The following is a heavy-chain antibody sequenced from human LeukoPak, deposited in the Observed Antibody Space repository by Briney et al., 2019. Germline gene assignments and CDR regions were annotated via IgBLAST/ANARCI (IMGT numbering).Heavy chain of an antibody. V-gene: IGHV3-11*01. CDR3: ARDHGARGVIIPYYYYYGMDV. CDR2: ISSSGSTI. D-gene: IGHD3-10*01. J-gene: IGHJ6*02. CDR1: GFIFSDYY. Sequence: GGSLSLSCAASGFIFSDYYMSWLRHAPGKGLGWVSYISSSGSTIYYADSVKGRFTISRDNAKNSLYLQMNSLRAEDTAVYYCARDHGARGVIIPYYYYYGMDVWGQGTTVTVSS.